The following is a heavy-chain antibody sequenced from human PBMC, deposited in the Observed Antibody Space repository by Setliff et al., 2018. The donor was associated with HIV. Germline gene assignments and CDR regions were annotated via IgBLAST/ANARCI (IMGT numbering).Heavy chain of an antibody. CDR1: GGSFSGYY. Sequence: SETLSLTCAVYGGSFSGYYWSWIRQPPGKGLEWIGEINHSGSTNYNPSLKSRVTISVDTSKNQFSLKLSSVTAADTAVYYCARGPLPLYYWGQGTLVTVSS. D-gene: IGHD2-15*01. CDR2: INHSGST. CDR3: ARGPLPLYY. J-gene: IGHJ4*02. V-gene: IGHV4-34*01.